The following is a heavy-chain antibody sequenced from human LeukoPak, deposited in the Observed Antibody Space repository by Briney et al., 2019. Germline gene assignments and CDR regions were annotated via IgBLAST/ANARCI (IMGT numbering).Heavy chain of an antibody. CDR2: VSNDGRDK. CDR1: GFPFNRYP. V-gene: IGHV3-30*04. D-gene: IGHD6-19*01. CDR3: ARALHSSGWQPSGY. Sequence: PGGSLRLSCAASGFPFNRYPLHWVRQAPGKGLQWVAVVSNDGRDKHHADSVKGRFTISRDNAKNSLYLQMNSLRAEDTAVYYCARALHSSGWQPSGYWGQGTLVTVSS. J-gene: IGHJ4*02.